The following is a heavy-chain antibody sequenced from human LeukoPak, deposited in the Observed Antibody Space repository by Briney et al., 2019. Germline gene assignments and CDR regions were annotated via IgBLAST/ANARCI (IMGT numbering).Heavy chain of an antibody. D-gene: IGHD3-22*01. Sequence: TSVKVSCKASGYTFSNYGISWVRQAPGQGLEWMGWISNYNANTDYAQKLQGRVTMTTDTSTSTAYMELRGLRSDDTAVYYCARDQEHYDRTSRKWYHAFDIWGQGTMVTVSS. J-gene: IGHJ3*02. V-gene: IGHV1-18*01. CDR3: ARDQEHYDRTSRKWYHAFDI. CDR1: GYTFSNYG. CDR2: ISNYNANT.